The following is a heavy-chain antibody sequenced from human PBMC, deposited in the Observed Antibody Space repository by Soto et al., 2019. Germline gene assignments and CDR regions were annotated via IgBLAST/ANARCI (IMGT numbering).Heavy chain of an antibody. Sequence: PSETVSLTCTVSVDSIDTSSYCWGWIRQPPEKGLEWIGSVCYRGTTYYNPSLKSRLTISVDTSKRQFSLKLSSVTAADTAVFYCARQGEHSSSYFFDSWGQGTLVTVSS. CDR2: VCYRGTT. J-gene: IGHJ4*02. CDR3: ARQGEHSSSYFFDS. CDR1: VDSIDTSSYC. D-gene: IGHD6-6*01. V-gene: IGHV4-39*01.